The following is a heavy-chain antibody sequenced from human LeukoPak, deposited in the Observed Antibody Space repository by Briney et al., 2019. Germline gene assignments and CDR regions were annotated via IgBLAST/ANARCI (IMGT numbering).Heavy chain of an antibody. J-gene: IGHJ5*02. CDR2: ISSSSSYI. CDR3: ARDLLDFGVTNWFDP. D-gene: IGHD3-3*01. CDR1: GFTFSSYH. V-gene: IGHV3-21*01. Sequence: PGGSLRLSCAASGFTFSSYHMNWVRQAPGKGLEWVSSISSSSSYIYYADSVKGRFTIPRDNAKNSLYLQMNSLRAEDTAVYYCARDLLDFGVTNWFDPWGQGTLVTVSS.